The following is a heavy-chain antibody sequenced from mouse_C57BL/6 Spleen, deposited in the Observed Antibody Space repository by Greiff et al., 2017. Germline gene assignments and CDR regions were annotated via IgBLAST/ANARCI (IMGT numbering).Heavy chain of an antibody. Sequence: VQLQQSGAELVRPGASVTLSCKASGYTFTDYEMHWVKQTPVPGLEWIGAIDPETGGTAYNQKFKGKAILTADKSSSTAYMELRSLTSEDSAVYYCTPIYYYGSSDFDYWGQGTTLTVSS. D-gene: IGHD1-1*01. J-gene: IGHJ2*01. CDR1: GYTFTDYE. CDR2: IDPETGGT. CDR3: TPIYYYGSSDFDY. V-gene: IGHV1-15*01.